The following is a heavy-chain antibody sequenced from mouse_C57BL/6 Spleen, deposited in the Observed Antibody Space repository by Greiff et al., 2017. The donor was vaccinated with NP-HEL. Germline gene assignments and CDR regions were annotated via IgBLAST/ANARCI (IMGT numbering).Heavy chain of an antibody. CDR1: GYTFTSYW. CDR3: ARRGNYDYDAMDY. Sequence: QVQLQQPGAELVRPGSSVKLSCKASGYTFTSYWMHWVKQRPIQGLEWIGNIDPSDSETHYNQKFKDKATLTVDKSSSTAYMQLSSLTSEDSAVYDCARRGNYDYDAMDYWGQGTSVTVSS. V-gene: IGHV1-52*01. CDR2: IDPSDSET. D-gene: IGHD2-1*01. J-gene: IGHJ4*01.